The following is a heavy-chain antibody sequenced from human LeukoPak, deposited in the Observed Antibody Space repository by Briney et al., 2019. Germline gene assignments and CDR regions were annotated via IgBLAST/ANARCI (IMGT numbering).Heavy chain of an antibody. Sequence: GGSLRLSCAASGFTFSNYAMTWVRQAPGKGLEWVSVLYGGGSTFYAESVKGRFTISRVNSNNTLYLQMNNLRADDTAVYYCARVSRTSWYYGMDVWGRGTTVTVAS. CDR1: GFTFSNYA. V-gene: IGHV3-53*01. CDR2: LYGGGST. J-gene: IGHJ6*02. CDR3: ARVSRTSWYYGMDV. D-gene: IGHD3/OR15-3a*01.